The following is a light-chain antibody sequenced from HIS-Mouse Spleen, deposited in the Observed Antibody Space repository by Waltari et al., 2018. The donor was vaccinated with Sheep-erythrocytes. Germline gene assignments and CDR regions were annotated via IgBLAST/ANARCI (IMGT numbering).Light chain of an antibody. CDR1: QSVLYSSNNKNY. V-gene: IGKV4-1*01. CDR3: QQYYSTLT. Sequence: DIVMTQSPDSLAVSLGERATINCKSSQSVLYSSNNKNYVAWYQQKPGQPPKLLIYWASTRESGVPDRFSGSGSGTDFTRTISSLQAEDVAVYYCQQYYSTLTFGGGTKVEIK. J-gene: IGKJ4*01. CDR2: WAS.